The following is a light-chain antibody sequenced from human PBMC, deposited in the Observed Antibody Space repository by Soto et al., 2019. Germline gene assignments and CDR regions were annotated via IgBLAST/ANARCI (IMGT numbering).Light chain of an antibody. J-gene: IGKJ2*01. CDR2: GAS. CDR1: QSVSSSF. V-gene: IGKV3-20*01. Sequence: EIVLTQSPGTLSLSPGERATLSCRASQSVSSSFLAWYQQKPGQAPRLLIYGASSRATGIPARFSGSGSGTGFSLTISRLEPEDCAGYYCQQYGSSPPYTFGQGTKLEIK. CDR3: QQYGSSPPYT.